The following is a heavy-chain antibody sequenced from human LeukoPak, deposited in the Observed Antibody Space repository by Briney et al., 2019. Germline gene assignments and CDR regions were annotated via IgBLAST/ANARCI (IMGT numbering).Heavy chain of an antibody. CDR3: ARSQGYSYGSSY. V-gene: IGHV1-69*01. CDR2: IVPILGTA. CDR1: GGSFGRYA. J-gene: IGHJ4*02. D-gene: IGHD5-18*01. Sequence: SVKVSCKAPGGSFGRYAISWVRQAPGQGLEWMGGIVPILGTANYAQKFQGKVTITADDSTGTAYMELTSLRSADTAVYYCARSQGYSYGSSYWGQGTLVTVSS.